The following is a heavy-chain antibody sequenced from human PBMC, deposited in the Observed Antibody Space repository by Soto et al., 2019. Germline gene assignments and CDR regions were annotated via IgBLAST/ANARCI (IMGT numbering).Heavy chain of an antibody. J-gene: IGHJ6*02. Sequence: QVQLVQSGAEVRKPGSSVTVSCKASGGTFSNYAISWVRQAPGQGLEWMGGIIPIVGTGSYAQKFQGRVTITADEPTTTAYMALSSLRFEHTAVYYCARVVILGPTASTHYYYHMDVWGPGTTVTVSS. D-gene: IGHD2-21*01. CDR1: GGTFSNYA. V-gene: IGHV1-69*01. CDR3: ARVVILGPTASTHYYYHMDV. CDR2: IIPIVGTG.